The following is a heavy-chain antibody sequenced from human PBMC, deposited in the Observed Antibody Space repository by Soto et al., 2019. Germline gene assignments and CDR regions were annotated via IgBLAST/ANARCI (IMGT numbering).Heavy chain of an antibody. CDR2: ISESGSST. Sequence: VQLLESGGGLVQPGGSLRLSCVASGFTFRSYGMSWVRQAPGKGLEWVSGISESGSSTTYADSVKGRFTISRDNSKNTLFLQMNTLRAEDTAIYYCAKRELDDNWGQGTLVTVSS. CDR1: GFTFRSYG. D-gene: IGHD1-7*01. CDR3: AKRELDDN. J-gene: IGHJ4*02. V-gene: IGHV3-23*01.